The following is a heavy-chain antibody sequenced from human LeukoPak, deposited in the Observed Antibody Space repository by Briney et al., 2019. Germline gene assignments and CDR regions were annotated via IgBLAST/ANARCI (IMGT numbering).Heavy chain of an antibody. CDR3: ARRGLDGYNSPDN. CDR2: IYYSGNT. J-gene: IGHJ4*02. Sequence: SETLSLTCTVSGGSIGSSSYYWGWIRQPPGKGLEWIGSIYYSGNTYYNPSLKSRVAISVDTSKNQFSLKLSSVTAADTAVYYCARRGLDGYNSPDNWGQGTLVTVSS. D-gene: IGHD5-24*01. CDR1: GGSIGSSSYY. V-gene: IGHV4-39*01.